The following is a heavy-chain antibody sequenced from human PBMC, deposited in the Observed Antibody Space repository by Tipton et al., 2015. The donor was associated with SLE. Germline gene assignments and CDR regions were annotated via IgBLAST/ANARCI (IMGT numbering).Heavy chain of an antibody. D-gene: IGHD2-15*01. CDR1: GGSISSSSYY. CDR2: IYYSGST. V-gene: IGHV4-61*05. J-gene: IGHJ4*02. Sequence: TLSLTCTVSGGSISSSSYYWGWIRQPPGKGLEWIGYIYYSGSTNYNPSLKSRVTISVDTSKNQFSLKLSSVTAADTAVYYCARVGVVVASYFDYWGQGTLVTVSS. CDR3: ARVGVVVASYFDY.